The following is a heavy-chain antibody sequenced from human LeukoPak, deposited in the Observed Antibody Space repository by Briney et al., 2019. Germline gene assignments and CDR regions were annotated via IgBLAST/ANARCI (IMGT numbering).Heavy chain of an antibody. V-gene: IGHV4-34*01. CDR2: INHSGST. J-gene: IGHJ4*02. CDR3: GRGLVGL. D-gene: IGHD1-26*01. CDR1: GGSFSGYY. Sequence: SETLSLTCAVYGGSFSGYYWSWIRQPPGKGLEWIGEINHSGSTNYNPSLKSRVTISVDTSKNQFSLKLSSVTAADTAVYYCGRGLVGLGGQGTLVTVSS.